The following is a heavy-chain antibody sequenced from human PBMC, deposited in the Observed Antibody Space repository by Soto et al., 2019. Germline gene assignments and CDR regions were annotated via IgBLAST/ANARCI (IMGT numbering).Heavy chain of an antibody. V-gene: IGHV3-21*06. CDR1: GFTFSIYS. Sequence: VQLVESGGGVVQSGRSLRLSCAVSGFTFSIYSMTWVRQAPGKGLEWVSSIDSSSNYIYNADSVKGRFTISRDNAKNSVYLQMNSLRVEDTAVYFCAREAHFYGRSDVYDIWGQGTMVTVSS. CDR2: IDSSSNYI. J-gene: IGHJ3*02. D-gene: IGHD4-17*01. CDR3: AREAHFYGRSDVYDI.